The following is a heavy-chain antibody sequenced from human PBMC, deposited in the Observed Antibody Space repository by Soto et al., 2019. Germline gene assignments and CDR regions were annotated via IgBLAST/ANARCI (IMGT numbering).Heavy chain of an antibody. Sequence: PEASVKVSCKASGGTFSSYAISWVRQAPGQGLEWMGGIIPIFGTANYAQKFQGRVTITADESTSTAYMELSSLRSEDTAVYYCARKAQAREGVVVPAAQLRPPRFYYYYGMDVWGQGTTVTVSS. CDR1: GGTFSSYA. J-gene: IGHJ6*02. CDR3: ARKAQAREGVVVPAAQLRPPRFYYYYGMDV. D-gene: IGHD2-2*01. V-gene: IGHV1-69*13. CDR2: IIPIFGTA.